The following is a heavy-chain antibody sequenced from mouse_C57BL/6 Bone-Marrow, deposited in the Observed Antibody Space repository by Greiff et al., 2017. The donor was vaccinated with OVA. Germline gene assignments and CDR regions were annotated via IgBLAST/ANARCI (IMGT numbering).Heavy chain of an antibody. Sequence: DVKLVESGGGLVKPGGSLKLSCAASGFTFSSYAMSWVRQTPEKRLEWVATISDGGSYNYTQAHVKGRFAISSDNAKNNLYLQMIHLKSEDTAMYYCARDGGYPPDDWGQGTTLTVSS. J-gene: IGHJ2*01. CDR1: GFTFSSYA. V-gene: IGHV5-4*01. CDR2: ISDGGSYN. CDR3: ARDGGYPPDD. D-gene: IGHD2-2*01.